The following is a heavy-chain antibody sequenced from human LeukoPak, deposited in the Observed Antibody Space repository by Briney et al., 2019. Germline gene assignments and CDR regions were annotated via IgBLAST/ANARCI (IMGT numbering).Heavy chain of an antibody. CDR1: GFTFSSYE. CDR3: ARAETVAGTVFDY. Sequence: GGSLTLSCAASGFTFSSYEMNWVCQAPAKGLEWVSYITSGRSAIYSADSVKARFPISRDNAKTSLYLQMNSLRAEDTAVYYCARAETVAGTVFDYWGPGTLVTVSS. CDR2: ITSGRSAI. V-gene: IGHV3-48*03. D-gene: IGHD6-19*01. J-gene: IGHJ4*02.